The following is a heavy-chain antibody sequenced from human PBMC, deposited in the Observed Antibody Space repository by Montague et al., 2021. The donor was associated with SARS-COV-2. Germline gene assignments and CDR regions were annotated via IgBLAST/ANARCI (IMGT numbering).Heavy chain of an antibody. D-gene: IGHD1-14*01. CDR3: ARAVPTGIDWFDP. CDR2: IYYRGTT. V-gene: IGHV4-59*01. J-gene: IGHJ5*02. Sequence: SETLSLTCTVSGGSIDSYYWSWLRQPPGKGLEWIGYIYYRGTTNYNPSLESRVTMSVDTSKNQFSLKLSSVTAADTAVYYCARAVPTGIDWFDPWGQGTLVIVSS. CDR1: GGSIDSYY.